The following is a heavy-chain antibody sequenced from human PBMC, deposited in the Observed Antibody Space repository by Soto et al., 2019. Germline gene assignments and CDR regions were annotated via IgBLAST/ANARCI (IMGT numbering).Heavy chain of an antibody. J-gene: IGHJ5*02. CDR3: ARVGRLGYCSGGSCVEWFDP. D-gene: IGHD2-15*01. CDR2: IYYSGST. Sequence: QVQLQESGPGLVKPSETLSLTCTVSGGSISSYYWSWIRQPPGKGLEWTGYIYYSGSTNYNPSLKSRVTISVDTSKNQFSLKLSSVTAADTAVYYCARVGRLGYCSGGSCVEWFDPWGQGTLVTVSS. CDR1: GGSISSYY. V-gene: IGHV4-59*01.